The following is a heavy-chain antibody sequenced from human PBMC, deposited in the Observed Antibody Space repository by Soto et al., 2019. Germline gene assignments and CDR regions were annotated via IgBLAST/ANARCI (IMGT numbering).Heavy chain of an antibody. D-gene: IGHD3-3*01. J-gene: IGHJ5*02. CDR1: GGSISSGDYS. CDR3: ARVFTVFGLVRRFRLAP. V-gene: IGHV4-30-4*01. CDR2: IYNSGIT. Sequence: PSETLSLTCTVSGGSISSGDYSWSWVRQSPGKGLEWIGHIYNSGITYYNPSLKSRVVISIDTSRNQFSLRLNSLTAADRAVYFCARVFTVFGLVRRFRLAPWGQGTVVTVSS.